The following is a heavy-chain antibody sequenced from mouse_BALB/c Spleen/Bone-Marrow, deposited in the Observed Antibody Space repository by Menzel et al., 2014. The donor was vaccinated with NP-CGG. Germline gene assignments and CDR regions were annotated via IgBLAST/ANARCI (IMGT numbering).Heavy chain of an antibody. V-gene: IGHV2-6-7*01. CDR1: GFSLTGYA. D-gene: IGHD1-1*01. Sequence: VQLVESGPGLVAPSQSLSITCTVSGFSLTGYAVHWVRQPPGKGLQWLGMVWADGSTDFNSALKSRLSISKDNSKSQVFLNMDSLQTDDTARYFCARDTTLVLPIAYWGQGTLVTVSA. CDR2: VWADGST. J-gene: IGHJ3*01. CDR3: ARDTTLVLPIAY.